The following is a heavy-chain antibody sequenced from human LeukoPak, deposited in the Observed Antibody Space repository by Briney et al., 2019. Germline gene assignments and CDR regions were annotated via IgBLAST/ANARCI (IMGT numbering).Heavy chain of an antibody. CDR3: ARVRITMVRGSEYFQH. CDR2: INHSGST. Sequence: SETLSLTCAVYGGSFSGCYWSWIRQPPGKGLEWIGEINHSGSTNYNPSLKSRVTISVDTSKNQFSLKLSSVTAADTAVYYCARVRITMVRGSEYFQHWGQGTLVTVSS. CDR1: GGSFSGCY. J-gene: IGHJ1*01. V-gene: IGHV4-34*01. D-gene: IGHD3-10*01.